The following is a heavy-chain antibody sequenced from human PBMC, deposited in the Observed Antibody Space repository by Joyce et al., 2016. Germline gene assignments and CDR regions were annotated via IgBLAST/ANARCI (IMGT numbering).Heavy chain of an antibody. Sequence: EDHLVQSGAEMKKPGESLRISCMVSGYTFVNYWISWGRQMPGKGLEGMGRIDPNDSGTDYSPSFQGHVTISADKSISTAYLQWSSLKASDTAIYYCARHRGGGNFVPFDYWGQGTLVTVSS. CDR2: IDPNDSGT. CDR1: GYTFVNYW. CDR3: ARHRGGGNFVPFDY. V-gene: IGHV5-10-1*03. J-gene: IGHJ4*02. D-gene: IGHD4-23*01.